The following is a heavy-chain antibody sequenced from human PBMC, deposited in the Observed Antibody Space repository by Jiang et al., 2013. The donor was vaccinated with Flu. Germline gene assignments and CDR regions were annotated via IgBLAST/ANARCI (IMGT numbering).Heavy chain of an antibody. CDR1: GDSVSSNSAA. Sequence: QTLSLTCAISGDSVSSNSAAWNWIRQSPSRGLEWLGRTYYRSKWYNDYAVSVKSRITINPDTSKNQFSLQLNSVTPEDTAVYYCARAGGRPWVGYSSSSFYYGMDVWGQGTTVTVSS. V-gene: IGHV6-1*01. CDR2: TYYRSKWYN. J-gene: IGHJ6*02. CDR3: ARAGGRPWVGYSSSSFYYGMDV. D-gene: IGHD6-6*01.